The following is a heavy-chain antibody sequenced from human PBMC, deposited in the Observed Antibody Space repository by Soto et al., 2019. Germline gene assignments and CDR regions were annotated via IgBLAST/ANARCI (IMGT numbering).Heavy chain of an antibody. CDR3: AARGTVPAAMRGVVYYGMDV. Sequence: ASVKVSCKASGFTFTSSAVQWVRQARGQRLEWIGWIVVGSGNTNYAQKFQERVTITRDMSTSTAYMELSSLRSEDTAVYYCAARGTVPAAMRGVVYYGMDVWGQGTTVTVSS. CDR2: IVVGSGNT. V-gene: IGHV1-58*01. J-gene: IGHJ6*02. D-gene: IGHD2-2*01. CDR1: GFTFTSSA.